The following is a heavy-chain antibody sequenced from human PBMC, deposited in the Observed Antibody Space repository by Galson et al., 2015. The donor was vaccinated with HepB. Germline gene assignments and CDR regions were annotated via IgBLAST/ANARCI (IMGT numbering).Heavy chain of an antibody. Sequence: SVKVSCKVSGYTLTELSMHWVRQAPGKGLEWMGGFDPEDGETIYAQKFQGRVTMTEDTSTDTAYMELSSLRSEDTAVYYCATGIPESTMIVVVMTFDYWGQGTLVTVSS. CDR3: ATGIPESTMIVVVMTFDY. D-gene: IGHD3-22*01. CDR2: FDPEDGET. J-gene: IGHJ4*02. CDR1: GYTLTELS. V-gene: IGHV1-24*01.